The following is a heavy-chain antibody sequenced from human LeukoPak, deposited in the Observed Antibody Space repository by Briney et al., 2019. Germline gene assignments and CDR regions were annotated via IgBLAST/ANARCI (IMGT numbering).Heavy chain of an antibody. V-gene: IGHV4-39*07. CDR2: IYYSGST. Sequence: SETLSLTCTVSGGSISSSSYYWGWIRQPPGKGLEWIGSIYYSGSTYYNPSLKSRVTISVDTSKNQFSLKLGSVTAADTAVYFCARDLLIADAFAVWGQGTMVTVSS. CDR3: ARDLLIADAFAV. J-gene: IGHJ3*01. CDR1: GGSISSSSYY.